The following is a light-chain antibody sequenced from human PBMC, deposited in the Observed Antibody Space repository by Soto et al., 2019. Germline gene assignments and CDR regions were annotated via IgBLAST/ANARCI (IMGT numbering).Light chain of an antibody. J-gene: IGKJ4*01. CDR3: RQRSNWPPLT. Sequence: EIVLTQSPATLSLSPGERATLSCRASQSVGGYLDWYQQKPGQAPRLLIYDASNRASGIPARFSGSGSGTDFTLIISSLAPEDRAAYYCRQRSNWPPLTFGGGTKVEIK. V-gene: IGKV3-11*01. CDR1: QSVGGY. CDR2: DAS.